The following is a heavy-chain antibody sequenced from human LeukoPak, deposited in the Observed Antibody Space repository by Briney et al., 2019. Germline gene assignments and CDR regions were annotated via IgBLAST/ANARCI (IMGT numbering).Heavy chain of an antibody. J-gene: IGHJ4*02. CDR3: ARDRDIVATGDY. CDR2: ISSSSTYI. CDR1: GFSFSVYW. Sequence: GGSLRLSCAASGFSFSVYWMHWVRQAPGKGLEWVSFISSSSTYIYYADSVKGRFTISRDNAKNSLYLQMNSLRAEDTAVYYCARDRDIVATGDYWGQGTLVTVSS. D-gene: IGHD5-12*01. V-gene: IGHV3-21*01.